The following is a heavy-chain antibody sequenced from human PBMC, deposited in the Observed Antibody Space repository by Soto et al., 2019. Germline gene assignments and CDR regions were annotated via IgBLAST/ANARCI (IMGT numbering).Heavy chain of an antibody. V-gene: IGHV4-61*01. CDR1: GGSVSSGSYY. CDR3: ARDSGWYYFDY. D-gene: IGHD6-19*01. J-gene: IGHJ4*02. Sequence: TSETLSLTCTVSGGSVSSGSYYWSWIRQPPGKGLEWIGYIYYSGSTNYNPSLKSRVTISVDTSKNQFSLKLSSVTAADTAVYYCARDSGWYYFDYWGQGTLGTVS. CDR2: IYYSGST.